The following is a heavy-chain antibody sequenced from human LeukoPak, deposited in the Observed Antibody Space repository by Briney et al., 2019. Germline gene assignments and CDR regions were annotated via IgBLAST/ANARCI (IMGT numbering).Heavy chain of an antibody. V-gene: IGHV4-39*07. J-gene: IGHJ4*02. CDR3: ARIRTYYYDSSGSYYFDY. D-gene: IGHD3-22*01. CDR1: GGSISSSSYY. CDR2: IYYSGST. Sequence: SETLSLTCTVSGGSISSSSYYWGWIRQPPGKGLEWIGSIYYSGSTYYYPSLKSRVTISVDPSKNQFSLKLSSVTAADTAVYYCARIRTYYYDSSGSYYFDYWGQGTLVTVSS.